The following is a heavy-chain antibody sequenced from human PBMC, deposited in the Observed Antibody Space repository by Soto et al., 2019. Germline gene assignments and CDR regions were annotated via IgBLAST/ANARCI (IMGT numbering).Heavy chain of an antibody. D-gene: IGHD2-2*01. J-gene: IGHJ5*02. Sequence: GGSLRLSCAASGFTFSSYSMNWVRQAPGKGLEWVSYISSSSSTIYYADSVKGRFTISRDNAKNSLYLQMNSLRDEDTAVYYCARDKLSSTSCYGGCWFDPWGQGTLVTVSS. CDR2: ISSSSSTI. CDR1: GFTFSSYS. V-gene: IGHV3-48*02. CDR3: ARDKLSSTSCYGGCWFDP.